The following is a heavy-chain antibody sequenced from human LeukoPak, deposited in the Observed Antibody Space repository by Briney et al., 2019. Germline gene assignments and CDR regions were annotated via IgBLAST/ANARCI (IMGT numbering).Heavy chain of an antibody. J-gene: IGHJ5*02. CDR3: ARVGKMNYYGSGSYNNWFDP. Sequence: SETLSLTCAVYGGSFSGYYWSWIRQPPGKGLEWIGEINHSGSTNYNPSLKSRVTISVDTSKNQFSLKLSSVTAADTAVYYCARVGKMNYYGSGSYNNWFDPWGQGTLVTVSS. CDR2: INHSGST. V-gene: IGHV4-34*01. D-gene: IGHD3-10*01. CDR1: GGSFSGYY.